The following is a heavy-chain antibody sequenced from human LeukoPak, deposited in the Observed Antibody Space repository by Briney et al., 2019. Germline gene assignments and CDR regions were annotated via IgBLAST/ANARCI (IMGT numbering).Heavy chain of an antibody. CDR3: ARGVEDDYGGNSARAEIDFDY. D-gene: IGHD4-23*01. CDR1: GGSISSYY. CDR2: IYTSGST. Sequence: SETLSLTCTVSGGSISSYYWSWIRQPAGKGLEWIGRIYTSGSTNYNPSLKSRVTMSVDTSKNQFSLKLSSVTAADTAVYYCARGVEDDYGGNSARAEIDFDYWGQGTLVTVSS. J-gene: IGHJ4*02. V-gene: IGHV4-4*07.